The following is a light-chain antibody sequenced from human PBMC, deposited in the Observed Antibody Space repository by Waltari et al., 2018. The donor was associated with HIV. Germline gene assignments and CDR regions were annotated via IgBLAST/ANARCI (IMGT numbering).Light chain of an antibody. Sequence: QSALTQPASVSGSPGQSIAISCTGTSSDVGGYNYVFWYQPHPGKGPKIMIFDVSNPPDGVSHRFSGSKSCNTASLTISALQAEDEADYYCSSYTSSSTYVFGTGTKVTVL. CDR3: SSYTSSSTYV. V-gene: IGLV2-14*03. CDR1: SSDVGGYNY. J-gene: IGLJ1*01. CDR2: DVS.